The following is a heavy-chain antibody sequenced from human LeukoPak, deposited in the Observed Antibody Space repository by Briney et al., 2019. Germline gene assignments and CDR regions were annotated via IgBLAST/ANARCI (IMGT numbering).Heavy chain of an antibody. D-gene: IGHD3-10*01. J-gene: IGHJ6*02. CDR2: IHYSGST. Sequence: SETLSLTFTVSGDSISDYYWSWIRQPPGKGLEWIGYIHYSGSTNYSPSLKGRVTISVDTSKRQFSLNLTSVTAADTAVYYCARDLGYYGPRYGMDVWGQGTTVTVSS. CDR1: GDSISDYY. V-gene: IGHV4-59*01. CDR3: ARDLGYYGPRYGMDV.